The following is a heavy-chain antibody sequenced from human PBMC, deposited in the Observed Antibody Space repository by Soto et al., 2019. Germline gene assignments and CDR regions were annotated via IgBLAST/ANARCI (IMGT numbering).Heavy chain of an antibody. V-gene: IGHV3-33*01. CDR1: GFTFSSYG. Sequence: QVQLVESGGGVVQPGRSLRLSCAASGFTFSSYGMHWVREAPGKGLGWVAVIWYDGSNKYYADSVKGRFTISRDNSKNTLYLQMNSLRAEDTAVYYCARDQPPPSGSYRLYNWFDPWGQGTLVTVSS. CDR3: ARDQPPPSGSYRLYNWFDP. D-gene: IGHD1-26*01. CDR2: IWYDGSNK. J-gene: IGHJ5*02.